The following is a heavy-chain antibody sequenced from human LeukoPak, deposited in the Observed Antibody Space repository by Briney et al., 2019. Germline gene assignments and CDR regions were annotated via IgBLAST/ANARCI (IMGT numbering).Heavy chain of an antibody. J-gene: IGHJ2*01. D-gene: IGHD6-13*01. CDR2: IYTSGST. V-gene: IGHV4-4*07. CDR1: GGSTSSYY. Sequence: PSETLSLTCTVSGGSTSSYYWSWIRQPAGKGLEWIGRIYTSGSTNYNPSLKSRVTMSVDTSKNQFSLKLSSVTAADTAVYYCARDLAAAGTPYWYFDLWGRGTLVTVSS. CDR3: ARDLAAAGTPYWYFDL.